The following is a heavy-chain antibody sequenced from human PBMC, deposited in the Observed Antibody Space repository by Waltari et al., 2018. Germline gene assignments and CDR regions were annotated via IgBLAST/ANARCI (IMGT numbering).Heavy chain of an antibody. CDR2: IIPIYGTP. CDR3: ARRKLGEAFDI. CDR1: GDTFASFA. Sequence: QVQLVQSGAEVKKPGSSVKVSCKASGDTFASFAITWVRQAPGQGLEWVGGIIPIYGTPNYAQKFQDRVTFTADESTSTVFMELSSLRSEDTALYYCARRKLGEAFDIWGQGTMVTVSS. V-gene: IGHV1-69*12. J-gene: IGHJ3*02. D-gene: IGHD3-16*01.